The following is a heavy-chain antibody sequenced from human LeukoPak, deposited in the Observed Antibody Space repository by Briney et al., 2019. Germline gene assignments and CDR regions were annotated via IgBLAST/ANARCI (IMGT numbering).Heavy chain of an antibody. CDR1: GFTVRNNY. J-gene: IGHJ4*02. V-gene: IGHV3-66*01. D-gene: IGHD3-10*01. Sequence: PGGSLRLSCAASGFTVRNNYMCWVRQAPGKGLEWVSVIYSGGSTYYADSVKGRFTISRDNSKNTLYLQMNSLRAEDTAVYFCATGERMVRGDGVDYWGQGALVTVSS. CDR2: IYSGGST. CDR3: ATGERMVRGDGVDY.